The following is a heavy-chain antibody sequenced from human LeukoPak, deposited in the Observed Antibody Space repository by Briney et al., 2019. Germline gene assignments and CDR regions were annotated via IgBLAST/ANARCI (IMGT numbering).Heavy chain of an antibody. CDR1: GASISSDNYY. D-gene: IGHD4-17*01. V-gene: IGHV4-39*01. Sequence: SETLSLTCTVSGASISSDNYYWGWIRQPPGKGLEWIGSFYYGGGTFYNASLKSRLTMSVDTSENQFSLKLTSVTATDTAVYYCARGYDYGDYWTYLDYWGQGTLVTVSS. CDR2: FYYGGGT. J-gene: IGHJ4*02. CDR3: ARGYDYGDYWTYLDY.